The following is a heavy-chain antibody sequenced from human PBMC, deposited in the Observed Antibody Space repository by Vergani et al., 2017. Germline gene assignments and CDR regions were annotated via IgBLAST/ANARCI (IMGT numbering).Heavy chain of an antibody. CDR1: GYSFTSYW. Sequence: EVQLVQSGAEVKKPGESLRISCKGSGYSFTSYWISWVRQMPGKGLEWMGRIDPRDSYTNYSPSFQGHVTISADKSISTAYLQWSSLKASDTAMYYCARHGYCSSTSCYSGGSWFDPWGQGTLVTVSS. CDR2: IDPRDSYT. V-gene: IGHV5-10-1*03. D-gene: IGHD2-2*01. J-gene: IGHJ5*02. CDR3: ARHGYCSSTSCYSGGSWFDP.